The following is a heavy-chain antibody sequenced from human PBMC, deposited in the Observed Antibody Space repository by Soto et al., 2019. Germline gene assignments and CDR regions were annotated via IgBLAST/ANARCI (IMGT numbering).Heavy chain of an antibody. CDR2: IIPNLGIA. D-gene: IGHD3-10*01. CDR3: ARDWNSGFGESYYGMDV. Sequence: GASVKVSCKASGGTFSSYTISWVRQAPGQGLEWMGRIIPNLGIANYAQKSQGRVTMTTDTSTSTAYMELRSLRSDDTAVYYCARDWNSGFGESYYGMDVWGQGTTVTVSS. CDR1: GGTFSSYT. J-gene: IGHJ6*02. V-gene: IGHV1-69*04.